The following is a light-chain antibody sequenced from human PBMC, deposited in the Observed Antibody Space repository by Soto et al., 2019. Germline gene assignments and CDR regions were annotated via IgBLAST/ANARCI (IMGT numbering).Light chain of an antibody. Sequence: PGEIVTLSCRASQSVSSSYLTWYQQKPGQAPRLLIYGASTRATSIPARFSGSGSGTDFTLTISSLQPEDFATYYCQQLNTYPETFGQGTKVDIK. CDR1: QSVSSSY. CDR3: QQLNTYPET. V-gene: IGKV3D-7*01. CDR2: GAS. J-gene: IGKJ1*01.